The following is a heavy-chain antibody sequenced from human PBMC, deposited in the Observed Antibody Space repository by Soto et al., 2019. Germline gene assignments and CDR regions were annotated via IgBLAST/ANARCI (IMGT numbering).Heavy chain of an antibody. CDR2: IYPGDSDT. CDR1: GYSFTSYW. V-gene: IGHV5-51*01. Sequence: GESLKISCKGSGYSFTSYWIGWVRQMPGKGLEWMGIIYPGDSDTRYSPSFQGQVTISADKSISTAYLQWSSLKASDTAMYYCARLRDDSSGYYYLPGAYYYYGMDVWGQGTTVTVS. CDR3: ARLRDDSSGYYYLPGAYYYYGMDV. D-gene: IGHD3-22*01. J-gene: IGHJ6*02.